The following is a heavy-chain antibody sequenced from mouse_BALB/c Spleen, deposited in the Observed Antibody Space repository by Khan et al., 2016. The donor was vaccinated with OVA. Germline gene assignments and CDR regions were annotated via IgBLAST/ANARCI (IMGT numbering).Heavy chain of an antibody. CDR2: IDPANGNT. V-gene: IGHV14-3*02. CDR1: GFNIKDTY. Sequence: VQLKESGAELVKPGASVKLSCTASGFNIKDTYMHWVKQRPEQGLEWLGRIDPANGNTKYDPKFQGKATITADTSSNTAYLQLSSLTSEDTAVYYCARDDGNFFAYCGQGTLVTVSA. J-gene: IGHJ3*01. CDR3: ARDDGNFFAY. D-gene: IGHD2-3*01.